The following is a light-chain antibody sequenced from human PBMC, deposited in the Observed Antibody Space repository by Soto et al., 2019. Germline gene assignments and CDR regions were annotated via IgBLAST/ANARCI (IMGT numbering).Light chain of an antibody. Sequence: QAVVTQSPSASASLGASVKLTCTLSSGHSSYAIAWHQQQPEKGPRYLMKLNSDGSHSKGDGIPDRFSGSSSGAERYLTISSHQSEDEADYYCQTWGTGMVFGGGTKLTVL. CDR2: LNSDGSH. CDR3: QTWGTGMV. CDR1: SGHSSYA. J-gene: IGLJ2*01. V-gene: IGLV4-69*01.